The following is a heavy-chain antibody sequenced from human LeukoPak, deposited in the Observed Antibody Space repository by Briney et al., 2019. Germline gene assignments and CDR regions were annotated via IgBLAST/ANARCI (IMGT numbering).Heavy chain of an antibody. Sequence: ASVKVSCKASGYTFTGYYMHWVRQAPGQGLEWMGWINPNSGGTNYAQKFQGWVTMTRDTSISTAYMELSSLRSEDTAVYYCARGGSSAVAGHDYWGQGTLVTVSS. J-gene: IGHJ4*02. CDR2: INPNSGGT. CDR1: GYTFTGYY. D-gene: IGHD6-19*01. V-gene: IGHV1-2*04. CDR3: ARGGSSAVAGHDY.